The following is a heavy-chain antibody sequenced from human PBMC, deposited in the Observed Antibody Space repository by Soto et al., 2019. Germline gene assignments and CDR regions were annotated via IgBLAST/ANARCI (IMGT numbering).Heavy chain of an antibody. J-gene: IGHJ4*02. CDR3: ARGTYYYDSRTLFDY. Sequence: SVGSLKLSCAAPWFTFSSYSIHWVRPAPRKGLEWVAVISYDGSNKYYADSVKGRFTISRDNSKNTLYLQMNSLRAEDTAVYYCARGTYYYDSRTLFDYWGQGTLVTVSS. CDR2: ISYDGSNK. V-gene: IGHV3-30-3*01. CDR1: WFTFSSYS. D-gene: IGHD3-22*01.